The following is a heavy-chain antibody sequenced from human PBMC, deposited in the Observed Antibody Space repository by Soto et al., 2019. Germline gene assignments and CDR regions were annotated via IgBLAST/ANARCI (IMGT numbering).Heavy chain of an antibody. D-gene: IGHD6-6*01. V-gene: IGHV1-69*13. CDR2: IIPIFGTA. CDR1: GGTFSSYA. J-gene: IGHJ5*02. Sequence: ASVKVSCKASGGTFSSYAISWVRQAPGQGLEWMGGIIPIFGTANYAQKFQGRVTITADESTSTAYMELSSLRSEDTAVYYCARGRIAARPNWFDPWGQGTLVTVSS. CDR3: ARGRIAARPNWFDP.